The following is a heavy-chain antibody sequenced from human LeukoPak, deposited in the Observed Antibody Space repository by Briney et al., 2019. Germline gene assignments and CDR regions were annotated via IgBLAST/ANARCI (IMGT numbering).Heavy chain of an antibody. V-gene: IGHV3-30*04. CDR3: ARDGSLDY. Sequence: GGSLRLSCAASGFTFSSYVMNWVRQAPGKGLEWVAVISYDGSNKYYADSVKGRFTISRDNSKNTVYLQMNSLRAEDTATYYCARDGSLDYWGQGTLVTVSS. CDR2: ISYDGSNK. CDR1: GFTFSSYV. J-gene: IGHJ4*02.